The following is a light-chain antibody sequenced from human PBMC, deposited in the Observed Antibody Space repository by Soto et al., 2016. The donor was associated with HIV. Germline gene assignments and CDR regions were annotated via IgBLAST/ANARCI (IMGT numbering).Light chain of an antibody. J-gene: IGLJ3*02. CDR2: GKN. V-gene: IGLV3-19*01. Sequence: SSELIQDPVVSVALGQAVKITCQGDSVTSYYVSWYQQKPGQAPRLVIYGKNNRPSGIPDRFSGSSSGNTASLTITGAQAEDEADYYCNSRDSSGNHVVFGGGTKLTVL. CDR1: SVTSYY. CDR3: NSRDSSGNHVV.